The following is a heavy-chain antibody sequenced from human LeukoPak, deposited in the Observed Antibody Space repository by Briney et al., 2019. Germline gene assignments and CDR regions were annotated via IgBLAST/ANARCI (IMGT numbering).Heavy chain of an antibody. CDR1: GYTFTGYY. CDR3: ARETVVTLYSGGTFDY. Sequence: ASVKVSCKASGYTFTGYYMHWVRQAPGQGLEWMGWINPNSGGTNYAQKFQGWVTMTRDTSISTAYMELSRLRSDDTAVYYCARETVVTLYSGGTFDYWGQGTTVTVSS. CDR2: INPNSGGT. V-gene: IGHV1-2*04. J-gene: IGHJ4*03. D-gene: IGHD4-23*01.